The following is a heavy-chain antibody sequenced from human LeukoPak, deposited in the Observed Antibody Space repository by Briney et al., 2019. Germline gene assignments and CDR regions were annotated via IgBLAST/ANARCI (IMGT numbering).Heavy chain of an antibody. CDR1: GFTFSSYA. CDR2: ISGSGGST. V-gene: IGHV3-23*01. D-gene: IGHD5-18*01. J-gene: IGHJ4*02. Sequence: PGGSLRLSCAASGFTFSSYAMSWVRQAPGKGLEWVSGISGSGGSTYYADSVKGRFTISRDNSRNTLYLQMNSPRAEDTAVYYCAKDYQSYSYGLFDYWGQGTLVTVSS. CDR3: AKDYQSYSYGLFDY.